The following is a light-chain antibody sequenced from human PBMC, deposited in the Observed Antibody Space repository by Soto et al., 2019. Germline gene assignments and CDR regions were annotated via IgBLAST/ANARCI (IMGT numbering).Light chain of an antibody. J-gene: IGKJ1*01. CDR1: QSVSTY. Sequence: EVVLTQSPATLSLSPEDRATLSCRASQSVSTYLAWYQQKSGQAPRLLIYDASNRAAGIPARFSGTGSGTDVTLAISSLEPEDFAVYYCQQRSDWRRTFGQGTKVEI. CDR3: QQRSDWRRT. CDR2: DAS. V-gene: IGKV3-11*01.